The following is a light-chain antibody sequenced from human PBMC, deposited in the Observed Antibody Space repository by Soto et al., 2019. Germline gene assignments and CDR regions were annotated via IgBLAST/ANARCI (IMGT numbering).Light chain of an antibody. CDR2: GNN. J-gene: IGLJ3*02. CDR1: SSNIGAAYD. Sequence: QSVLTQPHSVSGAPGQKVTISCTRSSSNIGAAYDVHWYQHLPGTAPKLLIYGNNNRPSGVPDRFSGSKSGTSASLAITGLQAEDEADYYCQSYDSSLSGWVFGGGTKLTVL. V-gene: IGLV1-40*01. CDR3: QSYDSSLSGWV.